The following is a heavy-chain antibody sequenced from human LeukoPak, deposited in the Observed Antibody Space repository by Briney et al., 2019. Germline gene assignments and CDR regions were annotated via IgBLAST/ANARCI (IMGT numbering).Heavy chain of an antibody. CDR1: GFTFSSYG. CDR2: IWYDGSNK. Sequence: GRSLRLSCAASGFTFSSYGMHWVRQAPAKGLEWVAVIWYDGSNKYYADSVKGRFTISSDNSKNTLYLQMNSLRAEDTAVYYCARAGPVELYDFDYWGQGTLVTVSS. D-gene: IGHD1-26*01. V-gene: IGHV3-33*01. CDR3: ARAGPVELYDFDY. J-gene: IGHJ4*02.